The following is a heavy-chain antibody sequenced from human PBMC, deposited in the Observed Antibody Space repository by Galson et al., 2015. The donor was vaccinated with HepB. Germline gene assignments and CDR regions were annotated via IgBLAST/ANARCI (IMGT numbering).Heavy chain of an antibody. CDR1: GFTFSSYD. D-gene: IGHD3-10*01. J-gene: IGHJ5*02. V-gene: IGHV3-13*01. CDR3: ARGSGTGFDP. Sequence: SLRLSCAASGFTFSSYDMHWVRQVTGKGLEWVSAIGNAGDTYYLGSVKGRFTISRENAKNSLYLQMNSLRAGDTAVYYCARGSGTGFDPWGQGTLVTVSS. CDR2: IGNAGDT.